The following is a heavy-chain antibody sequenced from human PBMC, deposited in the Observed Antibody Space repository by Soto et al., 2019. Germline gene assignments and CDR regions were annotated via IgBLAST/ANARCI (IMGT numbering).Heavy chain of an antibody. Sequence: QVQLVQSGAEVKQPGSSVKVSCKASGGTFSSYTISWVRQAPGQGLEWLGRIIPIRGIATYAQKFPGRVTITADKSSSTAHMELSSMRSEDTAVYYGSAEYGGNSAWGQGPLVTVSS. V-gene: IGHV1-69*02. CDR3: SAEYGGNSA. CDR2: IIPIRGIA. J-gene: IGHJ1*01. D-gene: IGHD4-17*01. CDR1: GGTFSSYT.